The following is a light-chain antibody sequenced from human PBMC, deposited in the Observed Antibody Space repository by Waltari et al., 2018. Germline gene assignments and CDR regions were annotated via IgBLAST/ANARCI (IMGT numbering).Light chain of an antibody. J-gene: IGLJ3*02. V-gene: IGLV8-61*01. CDR3: LIYMGSGIWV. CDR2: KAS. CDR1: SGSVSTTSY. Sequence: QTVVTQEPSLSVSPGGTVTLTCALSSGSVSTTSYVSWYQQTPGQAPRTLVYKASARSSGVPDRFSGSILGNKAAITITGAQAEDDSDYYCLIYMGSGIWVFGGGTKLTVL.